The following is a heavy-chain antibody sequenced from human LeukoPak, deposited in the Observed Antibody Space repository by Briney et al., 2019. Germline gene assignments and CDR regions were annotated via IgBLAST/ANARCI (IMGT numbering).Heavy chain of an antibody. CDR3: APRGPGPP. CDR1: GLTFSSYS. D-gene: IGHD3-10*01. J-gene: IGHJ4*02. V-gene: IGHV3-23*01. Sequence: GGSLRLSCAGSGLTFSSYSMNSIRPAPWKGLEWVSAISGIGGSTYYADSVKGRFTISRDNSKNTLYLQMNSLRAEYTAGYYCAPRGPGPPWGQGTLVTVSS. CDR2: ISGIGGST.